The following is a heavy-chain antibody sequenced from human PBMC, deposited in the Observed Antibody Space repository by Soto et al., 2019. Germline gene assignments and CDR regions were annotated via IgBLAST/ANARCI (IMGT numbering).Heavy chain of an antibody. CDR1: GYTFTSYA. Sequence: GASVKVSCKASGYTFTSYAMHCVRQAPGQRLEWMGWINAGNGNTKYSQKFQGRVTITRDTSASTAYMELSSLRSEDTAVYYCARGRSSGWTVYNWFDPWGQGTLVTVSS. D-gene: IGHD6-19*01. J-gene: IGHJ5*02. CDR2: INAGNGNT. V-gene: IGHV1-3*01. CDR3: ARGRSSGWTVYNWFDP.